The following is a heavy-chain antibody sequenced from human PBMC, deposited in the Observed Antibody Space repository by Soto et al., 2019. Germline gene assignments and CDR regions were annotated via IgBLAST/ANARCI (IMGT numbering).Heavy chain of an antibody. CDR2: INSLGGST. Sequence: EVQLLESGGGLVQPGGSLRLSCEASGFTFSSYAMAWVRQAPGKGLDWVSAINSLGGSTYYASAVRGRFTISRDNSENTLYLHMNSLRADDTAVYYCAKDHVSSAWYYYYGMDVWGQGTTVTVSS. D-gene: IGHD6-19*01. J-gene: IGHJ6*02. CDR3: AKDHVSSAWYYYYGMDV. CDR1: GFTFSSYA. V-gene: IGHV3-23*01.